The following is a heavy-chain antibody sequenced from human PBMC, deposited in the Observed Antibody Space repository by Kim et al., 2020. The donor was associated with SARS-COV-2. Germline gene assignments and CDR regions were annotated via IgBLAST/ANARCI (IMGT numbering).Heavy chain of an antibody. CDR1: GFTFDTYA. D-gene: IGHD2-21*01. J-gene: IGHJ6*02. CDR2: ISGGAVNK. V-gene: IGHV3-23*01. Sequence: GGSLRLSCVGSGFTFDTYAMSWVRHAPGKGLEWVSVISGGAVNKFYADSVRGRFIISRDNSKNTLFLQMNSLRDEDTALYYCAKMVIMDGYNYFYYYAMDVWGQGTTVTVSS. CDR3: AKMVIMDGYNYFYYYAMDV.